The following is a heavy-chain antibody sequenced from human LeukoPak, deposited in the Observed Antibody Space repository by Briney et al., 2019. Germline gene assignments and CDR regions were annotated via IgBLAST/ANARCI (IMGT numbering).Heavy chain of an antibody. J-gene: IGHJ4*02. CDR3: ARDRLFGFGELFGY. CDR1: GFTFSSYS. V-gene: IGHV3-21*01. D-gene: IGHD3-10*01. Sequence: PGGSLRLSCAASGFTFSSYSMNWVRQAPGKGLEWVSSISSSSSSYIYYADSVKGRFTISRDNAKNSLYLQMNSLRAEDTAVYYCARDRLFGFGELFGYWGQGTLVTVSS. CDR2: ISSSSSSYI.